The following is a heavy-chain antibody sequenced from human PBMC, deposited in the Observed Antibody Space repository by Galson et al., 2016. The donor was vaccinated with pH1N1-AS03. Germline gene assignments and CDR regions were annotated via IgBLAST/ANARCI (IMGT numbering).Heavy chain of an antibody. D-gene: IGHD5-18*01. V-gene: IGHV1-69*13. Sequence: SVKVSCKASGGTFSRSTISWVRQAPGHGLEWMGWIIPIFNTINYAQKLRGRVTMTVDESTSTAYMHLSSLRYEDSAIYYCCVSVTPSSFTDAFDIWGQGTTVTVSS. CDR1: GGTFSRST. J-gene: IGHJ3*02. CDR2: IIPIFNTI. CDR3: CVSVTPSSFTDAFDI.